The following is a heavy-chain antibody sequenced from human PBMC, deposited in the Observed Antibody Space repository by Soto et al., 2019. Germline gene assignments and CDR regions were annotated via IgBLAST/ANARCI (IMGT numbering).Heavy chain of an antibody. J-gene: IGHJ4*02. CDR1: GFIFRDYA. CDR3: GKERRGSGWSVCDF. V-gene: IGHV3-23*01. CDR2: ISGSGDSA. D-gene: IGHD6-19*01. Sequence: VQLLESGGGWVQPGGSLRLSCAASGFIFRDYAMNWVRQAPGKGLEWVSDISGSGDSARYADSVKGRFTISRDNSRDTLYLHMNSLRVDDTAVYYCGKERRGSGWSVCDFWGQGDLVTVS.